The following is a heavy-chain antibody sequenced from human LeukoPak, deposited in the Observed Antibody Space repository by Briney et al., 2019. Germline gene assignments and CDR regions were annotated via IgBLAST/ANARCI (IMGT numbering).Heavy chain of an antibody. CDR2: IIPILGIA. Sequence: SVKLSCKASGGTFSSYTISWVRQAPGQGLEWMGRIIPILGIANYAQKFQGRVTITADKSTSTAYMELSSLRSEDTAVYYCASQYSSSSRVYFDYWGQGTLVTVSS. D-gene: IGHD6-6*01. CDR3: ASQYSSSSRVYFDY. V-gene: IGHV1-69*02. CDR1: GGTFSSYT. J-gene: IGHJ4*02.